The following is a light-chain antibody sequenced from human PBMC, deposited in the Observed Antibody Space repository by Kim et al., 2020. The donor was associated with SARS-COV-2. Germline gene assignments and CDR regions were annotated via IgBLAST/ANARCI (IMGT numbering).Light chain of an antibody. CDR2: YDS. Sequence: APGKAARMTCGGNNMGSKSVNWYQQKPGQAPVLVIYYDSDRTSGIPERFSGSNSGNTATLTISRVEAGDEADYYCQVWDSSSDHVVFGGGTQLTVL. CDR3: QVWDSSSDHVV. J-gene: IGLJ2*01. V-gene: IGLV3-21*04. CDR1: NMGSKS.